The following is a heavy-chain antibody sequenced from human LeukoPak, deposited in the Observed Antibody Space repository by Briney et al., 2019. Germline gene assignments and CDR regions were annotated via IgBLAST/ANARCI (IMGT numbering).Heavy chain of an antibody. CDR2: ITWGRDNL. CDR3: VKDFGSAITSALALDV. D-gene: IGHD2-15*01. CDR1: GFVFDDYA. J-gene: IGHJ6*02. Sequence: PGGSLRLSCAVSGFVFDDYAMHWVRQAPGKGLEWVSGITWGRDNLAYAASVKGRFTISRDNRKNLLFLQMNSLRPDDSAVYYCVKDFGSAITSALALDVWGQGTTVTVSS. V-gene: IGHV3-9*01.